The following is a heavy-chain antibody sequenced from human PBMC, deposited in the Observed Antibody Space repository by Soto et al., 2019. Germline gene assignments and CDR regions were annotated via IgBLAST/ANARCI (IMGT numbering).Heavy chain of an antibody. Sequence: QVQLQESGPGLVKPSETLSLTCTVSGGSVTSGSNYWSWIRQPPGKGLEWIGYIYYSGSTKYNPSLTRRVTVSLDTSKTQFSLTLSSVTAADTAVYYCARGSGYSGYGWDNWFDPWGQGTLVTVSS. D-gene: IGHD5-12*01. V-gene: IGHV4-61*01. CDR1: GGSVTSGSNY. CDR2: IYYSGST. J-gene: IGHJ5*02. CDR3: ARGSGYSGYGWDNWFDP.